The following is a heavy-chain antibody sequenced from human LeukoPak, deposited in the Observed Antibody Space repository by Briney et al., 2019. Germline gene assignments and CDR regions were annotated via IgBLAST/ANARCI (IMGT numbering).Heavy chain of an antibody. J-gene: IGHJ4*02. V-gene: IGHV3-53*04. Sequence: GGSLRLSCAASGFTVTTNYMSWVRQAPGEGLEWVSVIYSGGSTYYADSVKGRFTISRHNSKNTLYLQMDSLRDEDTAVYYCARGDFWSGYYTGLYWGQGTLVTVSS. D-gene: IGHD3-3*01. CDR2: IYSGGST. CDR1: GFTVTTNY. CDR3: ARGDFWSGYYTGLY.